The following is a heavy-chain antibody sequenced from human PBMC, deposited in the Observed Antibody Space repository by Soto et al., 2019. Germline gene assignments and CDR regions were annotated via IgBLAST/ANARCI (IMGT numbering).Heavy chain of an antibody. V-gene: IGHV1-69*06. CDR1: GGTFSNYV. J-gene: IGHJ4*02. D-gene: IGHD2-21*02. CDR2: IIPIFNTP. Sequence: QVQLVQSGAEVKKPGSSVKVSCKASGGTFSNYVISWVRQAPGQGLQWMGGIIPIFNTPNYAQEFQGRVTITADKSTSTAYMELSSLRSEDTAVYYCARVNGGDWTSYFDYWGQGTQVTVSS. CDR3: ARVNGGDWTSYFDY.